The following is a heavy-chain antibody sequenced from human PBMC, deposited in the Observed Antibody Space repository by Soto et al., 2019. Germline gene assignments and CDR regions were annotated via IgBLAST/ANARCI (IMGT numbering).Heavy chain of an antibody. D-gene: IGHD4-17*01. CDR3: AKRGEATVTTLWFDP. J-gene: IGHJ5*02. Sequence: QVQLVQSGAEVKKPGSSVKVSCKASGGTFSSYAISWVRQAPGQGLEWMGGIIPIFGTANYAQKFQGRVTITADESTSTAYVELSSLRSEDTAVYYCAKRGEATVTTLWFDPWGQGTLVTVSS. CDR1: GGTFSSYA. CDR2: IIPIFGTA. V-gene: IGHV1-69*01.